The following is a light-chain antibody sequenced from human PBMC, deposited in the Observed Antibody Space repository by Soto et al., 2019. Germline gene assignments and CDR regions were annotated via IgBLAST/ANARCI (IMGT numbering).Light chain of an antibody. J-gene: IGKJ5*01. Sequence: EIVLAHAPGTLCFSAGEIAALSFRGSQSVSSSYLAWYQQKPGQAPRLLIYGASSRATGIPDRFSGSGSGTDFTLTISRLEPEDFAVYYCQQYGSSPITFGQGTRLEIK. V-gene: IGKV3-20*01. CDR3: QQYGSSPIT. CDR1: QSVSSSY. CDR2: GAS.